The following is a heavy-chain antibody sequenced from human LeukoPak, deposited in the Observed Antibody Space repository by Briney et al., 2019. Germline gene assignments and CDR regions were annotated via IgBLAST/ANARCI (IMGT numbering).Heavy chain of an antibody. Sequence: GGSLRLSCAASGFTFSSYEMNWVRQAPGKGLEWVSYISSSGSTIYYADSLKGRFTISRDNAKNSLYLQMNSLRAEDTAVYYCARDSNWSPDYWGQGTLVTVSS. V-gene: IGHV3-48*03. D-gene: IGHD1-1*01. CDR3: ARDSNWSPDY. CDR2: ISSSGSTI. CDR1: GFTFSSYE. J-gene: IGHJ4*02.